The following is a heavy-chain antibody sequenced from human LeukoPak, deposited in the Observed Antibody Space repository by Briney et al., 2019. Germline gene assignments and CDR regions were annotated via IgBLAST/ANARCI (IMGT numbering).Heavy chain of an antibody. V-gene: IGHV1-18*03. CDR3: ARAVELVSFDY. D-gene: IGHD3-9*01. CDR1: GYTFTSYD. Sequence: ASVKVSCKASGYTFTSYDITWVRQVSGQGLEWMGWISAYNGNTNYAQKLQGRVTITRDTSASTAYMELSSLRSEDMAVYYCARAVELVSFDYWGQGTLVTVSS. J-gene: IGHJ4*02. CDR2: ISAYNGNT.